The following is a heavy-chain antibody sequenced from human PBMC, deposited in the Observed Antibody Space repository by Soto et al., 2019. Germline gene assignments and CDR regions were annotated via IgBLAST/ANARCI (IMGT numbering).Heavy chain of an antibody. J-gene: IGHJ5*02. CDR1: GYTFTSYA. CDR3: ARSRLVKAVAGTNWFDP. Sequence: RASVKVSCKASGYTFTSYAMNWVRQAPGQGLEWMGWINTNTGNPTYAQGFTGRFVFSLDTSVSTAYLQICSLKAEDTAVYYCARSRLVKAVAGTNWFDPWGQGTLATVSS. D-gene: IGHD6-19*01. CDR2: INTNTGNP. V-gene: IGHV7-4-1*01.